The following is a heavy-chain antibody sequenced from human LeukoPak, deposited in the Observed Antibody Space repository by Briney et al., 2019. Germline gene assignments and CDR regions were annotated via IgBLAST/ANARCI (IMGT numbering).Heavy chain of an antibody. Sequence: GGSLRLSCAASGFTVSSSYMTWVRQAPGKGLEWVSVIYSGGTTYYADSVKGRFTISRDNSKNTLYLQMNSLRAEDTAVYYCARGSVAGINWFDPWGQGTLVTVSS. CDR2: IYSGGTT. CDR3: ARGSVAGINWFDP. CDR1: GFTVSSSY. D-gene: IGHD6-19*01. V-gene: IGHV3-66*01. J-gene: IGHJ5*02.